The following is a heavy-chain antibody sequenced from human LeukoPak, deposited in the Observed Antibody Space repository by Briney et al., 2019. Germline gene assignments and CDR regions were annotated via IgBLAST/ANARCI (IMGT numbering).Heavy chain of an antibody. J-gene: IGHJ4*02. CDR1: GFTFSNYW. D-gene: IGHD5-24*01. Sequence: GGSLRLSCAASGFTFSNYWMSWVRQAPGKGLEWVSSISSSSSYIYYADLVKGRFTISRDNAKKSLYLQMDSLRAEDTAVYYCARGEDGYNLIGDYWGQGTLVTVSS. V-gene: IGHV3-21*01. CDR2: ISSSSSYI. CDR3: ARGEDGYNLIGDY.